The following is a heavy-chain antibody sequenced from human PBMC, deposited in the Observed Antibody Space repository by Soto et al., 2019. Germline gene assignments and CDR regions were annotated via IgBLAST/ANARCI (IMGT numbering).Heavy chain of an antibody. J-gene: IGHJ6*02. CDR3: ASDYYGMDA. Sequence: SETLSLTCTVSRGSLSSGGYSWTRIRQSPGKGVEWIGYTYQGCSGDYNPSLYSRVCISVDTSKNQFSLHLTSEAAGGTVVYYCASDYYGMDAGAQESTV. CDR1: RGSLSSGGYS. CDR2: TYQGCSG. V-gene: IGHV4-30-2*06.